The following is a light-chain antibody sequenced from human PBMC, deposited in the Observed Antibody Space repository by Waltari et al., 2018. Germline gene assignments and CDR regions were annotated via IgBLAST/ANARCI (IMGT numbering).Light chain of an antibody. J-gene: IGLJ3*02. V-gene: IGLV2-23*02. CDR2: EFL. CDR1: SRDVGFYHL. CDR3: CSYVGRNIWV. Sequence: QSALTQPASVSGSPGQSITISCTGTSRDVGFYHLFSWYQQHPDKAPKRRVYEFLERPSGFSNRFSGSKPANTASLTISGLQAEDEADYYCCSYVGRNIWVFGGGTKVTVL.